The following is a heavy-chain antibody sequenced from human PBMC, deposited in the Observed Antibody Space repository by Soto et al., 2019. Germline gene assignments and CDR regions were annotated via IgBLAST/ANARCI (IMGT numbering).Heavy chain of an antibody. CDR2: IKSKTDGGTT. Sequence: PGGSLRLSCAASGFTFSNAWMSWVRQAPGKGLERVGRIKSKTDGGTTDYAAPVKGRFTISRDDSKNTLYLQMNGLKTEDTAVYYCTTDGDVEMATGPQDFDYWGQGTLVTVSS. D-gene: IGHD5-12*01. V-gene: IGHV3-15*01. CDR1: GFTFSNAW. J-gene: IGHJ4*02. CDR3: TTDGDVEMATGPQDFDY.